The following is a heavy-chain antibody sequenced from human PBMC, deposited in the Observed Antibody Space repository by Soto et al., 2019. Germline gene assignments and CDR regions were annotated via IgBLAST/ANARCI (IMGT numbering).Heavy chain of an antibody. Sequence: QVQLQESGPGLVEPSQTLSLTCSVSDGSISSGEYYWSWIRQPPGKGLGWIGDIYYSGSTHYNPSLKSRVSISRHTTKNQFSLKLGSVTAADTAVYYCARGQLYCSGGSCHNWFDPWGQGTLVTVSS. V-gene: IGHV4-30-4*01. J-gene: IGHJ5*02. CDR2: IYYSGST. CDR3: ARGQLYCSGGSCHNWFDP. CDR1: DGSISSGEYY. D-gene: IGHD2-15*01.